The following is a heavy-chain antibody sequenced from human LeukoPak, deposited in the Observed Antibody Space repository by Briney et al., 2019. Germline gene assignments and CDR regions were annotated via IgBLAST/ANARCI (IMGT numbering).Heavy chain of an antibody. CDR1: GGSVSSGSYY. CDR2: IYYSGST. CDR3: ARDDIGYCSSTSCYSRAFDI. V-gene: IGHV4-61*01. D-gene: IGHD2-2*01. Sequence: SETLSLTCTVSGGSVSSGSYYWSWIRQPPGKGLEWLGYIYYSGSTNYNPSLKSRVTISVDTSKNQFSLKLSSVTAADTAVYYCARDDIGYCSSTSCYSRAFDIWGQGTMVTVSS. J-gene: IGHJ3*02.